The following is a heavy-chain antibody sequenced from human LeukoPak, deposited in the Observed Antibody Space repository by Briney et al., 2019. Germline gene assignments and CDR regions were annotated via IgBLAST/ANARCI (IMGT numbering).Heavy chain of an antibody. Sequence: SETLSLTCSVSGGSITSGNYYWNWIRRPAGKGLEWIGRIYTSGSSSYSPSLKSRVSISVDKSKNQLSLRLTSVTAADTAVYYCARHTLGYYFDYWGQGTLVTVSS. D-gene: IGHD1-26*01. CDR3: ARHTLGYYFDY. CDR1: GGSITSGNYY. V-gene: IGHV4-61*02. CDR2: IYTSGSS. J-gene: IGHJ4*02.